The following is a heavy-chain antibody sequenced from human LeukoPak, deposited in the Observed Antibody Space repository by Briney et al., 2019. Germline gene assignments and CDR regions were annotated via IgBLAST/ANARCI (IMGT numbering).Heavy chain of an antibody. Sequence: KSSETLSLTCTVSGGSINSYYWSWIRQPPGKGLEWIAYIYYSGSSNYNPSLKSRVTISVDTSKNQFSLRLSSVTAADTAVYYCARHRDYGTGWYGFDYWGQGSLVTVFS. CDR2: IYYSGSS. V-gene: IGHV4-59*08. CDR3: ARHRDYGTGWYGFDY. CDR1: GGSINSYY. D-gene: IGHD6-19*01. J-gene: IGHJ4*02.